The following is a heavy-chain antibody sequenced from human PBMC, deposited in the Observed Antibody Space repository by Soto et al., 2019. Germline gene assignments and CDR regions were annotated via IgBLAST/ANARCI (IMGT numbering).Heavy chain of an antibody. V-gene: IGHV4-31*03. D-gene: IGHD3-3*01. Sequence: SETLSLTCTVSGGSISSGGYYWSWIRQHPGKGLEWIGYIYYSGSTYYNPSLKSRITKSVDTSKNQFSLKLSSVTAADTAVYYCARDSPYDFWSGYSNAFDIWGQGTMVTVSS. CDR1: GGSISSGGYY. CDR3: ARDSPYDFWSGYSNAFDI. CDR2: IYYSGST. J-gene: IGHJ3*02.